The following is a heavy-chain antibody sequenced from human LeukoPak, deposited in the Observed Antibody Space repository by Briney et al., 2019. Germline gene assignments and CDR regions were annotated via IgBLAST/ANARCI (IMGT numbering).Heavy chain of an antibody. V-gene: IGHV4-34*01. D-gene: IGHD5-24*01. CDR2: INHSGST. CDR3: ARRSSKRFNWYFDL. CDR1: GGSFGGYY. J-gene: IGHJ2*01. Sequence: SETLSLTCAVYGGSFGGYYWSWIRQPPGKGPEWIGEINHSGSTNYNPSLKSRVTISVDTSKNQFSLKLSSVTAADTAVYYCARRSSKRFNWYFDLWGRGTLATVSS.